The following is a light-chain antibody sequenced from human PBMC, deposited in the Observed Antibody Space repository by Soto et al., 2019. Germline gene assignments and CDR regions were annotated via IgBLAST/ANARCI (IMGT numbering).Light chain of an antibody. CDR2: GNI. CDR1: SSNIGAGYD. J-gene: IGLJ1*01. Sequence: QAVVTKPPSVSGAPGQRVTISCTGRSSNIGAGYDVHWYQQRPGTAPKLLIFGNINRPSGVPDRFSGSKSGTSASLAITGLQAEDEGDYYCQSYDSTMSARYVFGTGTKVTVL. CDR3: QSYDSTMSARYV. V-gene: IGLV1-40*01.